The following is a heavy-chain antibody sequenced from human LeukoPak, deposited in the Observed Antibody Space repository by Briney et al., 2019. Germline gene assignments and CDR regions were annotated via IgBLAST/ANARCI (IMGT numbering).Heavy chain of an antibody. CDR1: GGSFSGYY. J-gene: IGHJ5*02. D-gene: IGHD3-9*01. CDR3: ARGQTYYDILTGYSPYNWFDP. Sequence: SETLSLTCAVYGGSFSGYYWSWIRQPPGKGLEWIGEINHSGSTNYNPSLKSRVTISVDTSKNQFSLKLSSVTAADTAVYYCARGQTYYDILTGYSPYNWFDPWGQGTLVTVSS. CDR2: INHSGST. V-gene: IGHV4-34*01.